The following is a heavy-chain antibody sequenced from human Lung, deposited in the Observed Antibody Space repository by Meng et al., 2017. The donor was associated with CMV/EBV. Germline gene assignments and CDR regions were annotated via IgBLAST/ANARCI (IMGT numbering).Heavy chain of an antibody. CDR1: GDTFTGYY. J-gene: IGHJ4*03. CDR3: ARPPVSEDIVVVPADEY. V-gene: IGHV1-2*02. CDR2: INPNSGST. Sequence: ASVKVSCKASGDTFTGYYMHWVRQAPGQGLEWMGWINPNSGSTNYAQKFQGRVTMTRDTSISTAYMELSRLRSDDTAVYYCARPPVSEDIVVVPADEYWGQGTLVTVSS. D-gene: IGHD2-2*01.